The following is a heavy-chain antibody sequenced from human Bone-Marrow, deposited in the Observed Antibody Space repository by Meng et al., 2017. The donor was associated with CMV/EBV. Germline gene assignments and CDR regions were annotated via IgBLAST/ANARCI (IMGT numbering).Heavy chain of an antibody. CDR3: ARDSSSSLDY. V-gene: IGHV3-11*05. CDR2: ISSSSSYT. J-gene: IGHJ4*02. Sequence: QVQLVESGGGLVKPGGSLRLSCAASGFTFSDYYMSWIRQAPGKGLEWVSYISSSSSYTNYADSVKGRFTISRDNSKNTLYLQMNSLRAEDTAVYYCARDSSSSLDYWGQGTLVTVSS. CDR1: GFTFSDYY. D-gene: IGHD6-6*01.